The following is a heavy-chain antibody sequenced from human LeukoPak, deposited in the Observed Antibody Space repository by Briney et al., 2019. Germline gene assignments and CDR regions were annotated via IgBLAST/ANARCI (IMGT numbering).Heavy chain of an antibody. Sequence: GGSLRLSCAASGFIFSSYLMSWVRQAPGKGLEWVANIKQDGSEKYYVDSVKGRFTISRDNAKNSLYLQMNSLRAEDTAVYYCARVRTVPYYFDYWGQGTLVTVSS. V-gene: IGHV3-7*01. J-gene: IGHJ4*02. CDR2: IKQDGSEK. D-gene: IGHD4-17*01. CDR1: GFIFSSYL. CDR3: ARVRTVPYYFDY.